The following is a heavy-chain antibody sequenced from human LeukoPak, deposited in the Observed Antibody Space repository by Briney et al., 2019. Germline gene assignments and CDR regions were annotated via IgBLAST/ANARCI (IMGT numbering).Heavy chain of an antibody. J-gene: IGHJ4*02. Sequence: GASVKVSCKASGLTFTSSAVQWVRQARGQRLEWIGWIVVGSGNTNYVQKFQERVTITRDMSTSTAYMELSSLRSEDTAVYYCAAGSRVSHIDYWGQGTLVTVSS. D-gene: IGHD6-6*01. V-gene: IGHV1-58*01. CDR2: IVVGSGNT. CDR3: AAGSRVSHIDY. CDR1: GLTFTSSA.